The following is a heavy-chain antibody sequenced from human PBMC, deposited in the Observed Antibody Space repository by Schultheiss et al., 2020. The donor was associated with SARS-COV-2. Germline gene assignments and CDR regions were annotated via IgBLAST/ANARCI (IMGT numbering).Heavy chain of an antibody. V-gene: IGHV4-61*01. Sequence: SQTLSLTCTVSGGSVSSGSYYWSWIRQPPGKGLEWIGYIYYSGSTNYNPSLKSRVTISVDTSKNQFSLKLSSVTAADTAVYYCARGRNRRFDYWGQGTLVTVSS. CDR1: GGSVSSGSYY. CDR2: IYYSGST. CDR3: ARGRNRRFDY. J-gene: IGHJ4*02.